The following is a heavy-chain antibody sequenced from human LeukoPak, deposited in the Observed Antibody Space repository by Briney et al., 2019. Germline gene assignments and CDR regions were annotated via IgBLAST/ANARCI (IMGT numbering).Heavy chain of an antibody. J-gene: IGHJ5*02. Sequence: GGSLRLSCAASGFTFSDYSMNWVRQAPGKGLEWISSIGGIGTYIYYADSVKGRFTISRDNAKNSVCLQMNSLRGEDTAVYYCVRDLAWGQETLVTVSS. CDR2: IGGIGTYI. V-gene: IGHV3-21*01. CDR1: GFTFSDYS. CDR3: VRDLA.